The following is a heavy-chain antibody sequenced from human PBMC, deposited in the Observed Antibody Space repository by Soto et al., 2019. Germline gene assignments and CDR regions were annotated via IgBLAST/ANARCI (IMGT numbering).Heavy chain of an antibody. CDR3: ARGAIVGPRVGMDV. Sequence: QVQRVQSGAEVKKPGASVKVSCKASGYTFTSYGISWVRQAPGQGLEWMGWISAYNGNTNYAQKLQGRAPMTTDTSKRTAYRELGSLRSDDTAVYYWARGAIVGPRVGMDVWGQGTTVTVSS. J-gene: IGHJ6*02. CDR2: ISAYNGNT. CDR1: GYTFTSYG. D-gene: IGHD1-26*01. V-gene: IGHV1-18*01.